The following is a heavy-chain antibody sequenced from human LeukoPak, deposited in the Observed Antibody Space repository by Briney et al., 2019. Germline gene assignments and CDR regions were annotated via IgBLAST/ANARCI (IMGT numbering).Heavy chain of an antibody. Sequence: GGSLRLSCAASGFTFSSYNMNWVRQAPGKGLEWVSSISTSSNYMYYADSVKGRFTISRDNAKSSLYLQMNSLRADDTAVYYCARETTWILDYWGQGTLVTVSS. V-gene: IGHV3-21*01. CDR2: ISTSSNYM. J-gene: IGHJ4*02. CDR3: ARETTWILDY. D-gene: IGHD5-18*01. CDR1: GFTFSSYN.